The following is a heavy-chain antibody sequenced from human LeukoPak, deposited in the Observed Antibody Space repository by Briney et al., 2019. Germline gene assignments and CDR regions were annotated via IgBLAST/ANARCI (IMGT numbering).Heavy chain of an antibody. V-gene: IGHV3-30*04. CDR3: ARGSYYYDSSGYYDFEY. CDR1: GFTFSNYA. CDR2: ISYDGSIE. Sequence: GRSLRPPCAASGFTFSNYAMHWVRQAPGKGLEWVAYISYDGSIEYYADSVKGRFTISRDNSKNTLYLQMNSLRAEDTAVYYCARGSYYYDSSGYYDFEYWGQGTLVTVSS. J-gene: IGHJ4*02. D-gene: IGHD3-22*01.